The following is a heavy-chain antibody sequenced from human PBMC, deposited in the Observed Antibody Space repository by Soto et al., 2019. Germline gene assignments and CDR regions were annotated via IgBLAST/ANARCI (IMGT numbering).Heavy chain of an antibody. CDR1: DDSFRGAEYY. V-gene: IGHV4-61*08. CDR2: TYYNGDT. CDR3: ARGPAYIDGWRTFDL. Sequence: SETLSLTCTVSDDSFRGAEYYWSWIRQPLGKGPEWIGYTYYNGDTKYNPALRSRVTMSEDTSKNQFSLRLSSVTAADTAVYFCARGPAYIDGWRTFDLWGRGILVTVSS. D-gene: IGHD6-19*01. J-gene: IGHJ4*02.